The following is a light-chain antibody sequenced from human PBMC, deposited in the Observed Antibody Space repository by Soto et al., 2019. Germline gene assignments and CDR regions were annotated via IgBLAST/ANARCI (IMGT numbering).Light chain of an antibody. CDR2: SDN. CDR3: QSYDNSLNHVV. J-gene: IGLJ2*01. CDR1: SSNIGSFYD. Sequence: QPVLTQPPSVSGAPGQRVTIPCTGSSSNIGSFYDVHWYQQLPGTVPKLLIYSDNNRPSGVPDRFSGSKSGTAASLAITGLQAEDEADYYCQSYDNSLNHVVFGGGTMLTVL. V-gene: IGLV1-40*01.